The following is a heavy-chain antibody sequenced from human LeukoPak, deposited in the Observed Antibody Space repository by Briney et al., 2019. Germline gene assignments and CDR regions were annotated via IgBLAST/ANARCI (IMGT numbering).Heavy chain of an antibody. CDR2: IYYSGST. V-gene: IGHV4-34*01. CDR3: ARDRTGSYGFYPQPYYFDY. CDR1: GGSFSGYY. D-gene: IGHD5-18*01. J-gene: IGHJ4*02. Sequence: SETLSLTCAVYGGSFSGYYWGWIRQPPGKGLEWIGSIYYSGSTYYNPSLKSRVTISVDTSKNQFSLKLSSVTAADTAVYYCARDRTGSYGFYPQPYYFDYWGQGTLVTVSS.